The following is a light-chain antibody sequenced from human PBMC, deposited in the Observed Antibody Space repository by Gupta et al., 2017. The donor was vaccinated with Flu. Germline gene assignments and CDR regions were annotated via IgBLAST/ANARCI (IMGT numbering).Light chain of an antibody. J-gene: IGLJ3*02. CDR3: LLYYGGARV. CDR1: TGAVTSGHY. CDR2: DTS. Sequence: LTCGSSTGAVTSGHYPYWFQQTPGQAPKTLISDTSKKHSWTPARFSGSLLGGKAALTLSGAQPEDEAEYYCLLYYGGARVFGGGTKLTVL. V-gene: IGLV7-46*01.